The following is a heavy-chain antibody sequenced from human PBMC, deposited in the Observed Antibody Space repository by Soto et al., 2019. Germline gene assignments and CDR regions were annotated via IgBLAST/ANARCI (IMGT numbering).Heavy chain of an antibody. CDR3: ARIPSP. CDR1: GGSISSGGYS. J-gene: IGHJ5*02. Sequence: QLQLQESGSGLVKPSQTLSLTCAVSGGSISSGGYSWSWIRQPPGRGLGWIGYIYHSGSTCYNPSPXGXXTIAVDRSKNQFSLKLSSVTAAATAVYSCARIPSPWGQGTLVTVSS. V-gene: IGHV4-30-2*01. CDR2: IYHSGST. D-gene: IGHD2-21*01.